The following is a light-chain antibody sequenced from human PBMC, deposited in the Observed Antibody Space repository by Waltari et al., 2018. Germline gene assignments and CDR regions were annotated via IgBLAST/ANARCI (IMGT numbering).Light chain of an antibody. CDR3: MQSLQTPREGFT. J-gene: IGKJ3*01. CDR2: LGS. Sequence: DIVMTQSPLSLPVTPGEPASLSCRSSQSLLHSDGYNYLDWYLQKPGQSPQLLIYLGSNRASGVPDRFSGSGSGTDFTLKISRVEAEDVGVYYCMQSLQTPREGFTFGPGTKVDIK. CDR1: QSLLHSDGYNY. V-gene: IGKV2-28*01.